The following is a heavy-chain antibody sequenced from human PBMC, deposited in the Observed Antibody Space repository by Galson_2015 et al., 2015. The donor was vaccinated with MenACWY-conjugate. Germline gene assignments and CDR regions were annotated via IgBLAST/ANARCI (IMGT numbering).Heavy chain of an antibody. CDR3: AGSTKWCLDY. J-gene: IGHJ4*02. CDR1: GGSISSNW. CDR2: VYHDGDT. V-gene: IGHV4/OR15-8*02. Sequence: ETLSLTCAVSGGSISSNWWSWVRQSPGKGLEWIGEVYHDGDTNYNPSLTGRVTLSIDKSKSQFSLNLKSMNGADTAVYFCAGSTKWCLDYWGQGILVTVSS. D-gene: IGHD2-15*01.